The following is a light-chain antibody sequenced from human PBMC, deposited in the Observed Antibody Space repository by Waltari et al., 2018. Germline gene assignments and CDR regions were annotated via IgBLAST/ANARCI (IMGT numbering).Light chain of an antibody. Sequence: QSVLTQPPSVSGAPGQRVTISCTGSSSNIGAGYDVHWYRQLPGTAPKLLIYGNSNRPSGVPDRFSGSKSGTSASLTITGLQAEDEADYYCQSYNSSLSGWVFGGETKLTVL. V-gene: IGLV1-40*01. J-gene: IGLJ3*02. CDR1: SSNIGAGYD. CDR3: QSYNSSLSGWV. CDR2: GNS.